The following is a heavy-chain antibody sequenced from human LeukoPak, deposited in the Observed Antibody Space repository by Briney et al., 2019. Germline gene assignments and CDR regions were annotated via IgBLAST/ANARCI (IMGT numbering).Heavy chain of an antibody. CDR1: GYSFTTYW. V-gene: IGHV5-51*01. J-gene: IGHJ3*02. CDR3: ARQGRIVVVTTTHDAFDI. D-gene: IGHD2-21*02. CDR2: IYSDGSDA. Sequence: GASLEISCTGFGYSFTTYWIGWVRPIRGKGLWLMWIIYSDGSDARYSPSLQGQVPISVDKSISTAYLQWSSLKASDTAMYYCARQGRIVVVTTTHDAFDIWGQGTMVTVSS.